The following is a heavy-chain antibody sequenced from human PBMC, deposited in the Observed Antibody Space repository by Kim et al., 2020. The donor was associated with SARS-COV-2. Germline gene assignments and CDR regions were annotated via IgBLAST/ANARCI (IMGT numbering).Heavy chain of an antibody. V-gene: IGHV4-59*01. CDR2: IYYSGST. D-gene: IGHD3-22*01. CDR3: ARGGPYDSSGYPFDY. Sequence: SETLSLTCTVSGGSISSYYWSWIRQPPGKGLEWIGYIYYSGSTNYNPSLKSRVTISVDTSKNQFSLKLSSVTAADTAVYYCARGGPYDSSGYPFDYWGQGTLVTVSS. CDR1: GGSISSYY. J-gene: IGHJ4*02.